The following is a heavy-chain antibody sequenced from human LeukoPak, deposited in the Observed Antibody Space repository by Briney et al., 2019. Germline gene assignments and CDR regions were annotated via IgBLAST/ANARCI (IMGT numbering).Heavy chain of an antibody. V-gene: IGHV3-23*01. D-gene: IGHD6-6*01. Sequence: GASLRLSRAASGFTFSSYAMSWVRQAPGKGLEWVSAISGSGGSTYYADSVKGRFTISRDNSKNTLYLQMNSLRAEDTAVYYCAKDSYSNSSGYYYYGMDVWGQGTTVTVSS. CDR1: GFTFSSYA. CDR2: ISGSGGST. CDR3: AKDSYSNSSGYYYYGMDV. J-gene: IGHJ6*02.